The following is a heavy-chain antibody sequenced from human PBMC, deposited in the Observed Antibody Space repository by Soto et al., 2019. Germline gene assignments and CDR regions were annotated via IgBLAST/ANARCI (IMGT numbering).Heavy chain of an antibody. CDR3: ARWYCSGGSCYGDDAFDI. D-gene: IGHD2-15*01. CDR2: ISAYNGNT. CDR1: GYTFTSYG. J-gene: IGHJ3*02. V-gene: IGHV1-18*01. Sequence: ASVKVSCKASGYTFTSYGISWVRQAPGQGLEWMGWISAYNGNTNYAQKLQGRVTMTTDTSTSTAYMELRSLRSDDTAVYYCARWYCSGGSCYGDDAFDIWGQGTMVTVSS.